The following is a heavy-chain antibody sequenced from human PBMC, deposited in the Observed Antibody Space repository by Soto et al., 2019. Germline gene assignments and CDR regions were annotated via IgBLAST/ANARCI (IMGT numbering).Heavy chain of an antibody. CDR2: ISGIKNYI. J-gene: IGHJ4*02. D-gene: IGHD3-10*01. CDR3: AREGVHNYTEYYFDY. V-gene: IGHV3-21*06. Sequence: VGSLRLSCAASGFTFSHYPLHWVRRAPGKGLEWVSSISGIKNYIRYADSVKGRFTISRDNAKTSLYLQMNSLTAEDTAVYYCAREGVHNYTEYYFDYWGQGTLVTVSS. CDR1: GFTFSHYP.